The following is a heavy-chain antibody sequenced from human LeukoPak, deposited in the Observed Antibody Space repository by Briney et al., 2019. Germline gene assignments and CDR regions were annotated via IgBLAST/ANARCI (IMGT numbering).Heavy chain of an antibody. CDR1: GFIFSSYA. Sequence: ERSLRLSCAASGFIFSSYAMHWVRQAPGKGLEWVAVISYDGSNKYYADSVKGRFTISRDNSKNTLYLQMNSLRAEDTAVYYCARDMASVVRGLTYYLDYWGQGTLVTVSS. D-gene: IGHD3-10*01. V-gene: IGHV3-30-3*01. CDR3: ARDMASVVRGLTYYLDY. J-gene: IGHJ4*02. CDR2: ISYDGSNK.